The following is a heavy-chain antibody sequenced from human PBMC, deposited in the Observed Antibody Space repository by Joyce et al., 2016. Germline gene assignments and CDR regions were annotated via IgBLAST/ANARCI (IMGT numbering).Heavy chain of an antibody. J-gene: IGHJ4*02. CDR3: ARGNDYDYWSGYEAHYFDY. CDR2: IKHRGRT. D-gene: IGHD3-3*01. V-gene: IGHV4-59*01. CDR1: GGSISSYY. Sequence: QVQLQESGPGLVKPSETLSLSCTVSGGSISSYYWSWIRQPPGKGLEWIGYIKHRGRTNYNPSLKSRVTISVDTSKNEFSLKMTSVTAADTVVYYCARGNDYDYWSGYEAHYFDYWGQGTLVTVSS.